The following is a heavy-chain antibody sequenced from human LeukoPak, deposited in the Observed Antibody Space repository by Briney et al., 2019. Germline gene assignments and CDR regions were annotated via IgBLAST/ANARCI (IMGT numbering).Heavy chain of an antibody. CDR2: INHVGSS. Sequence: SETLSLTCAVYGGSLSNYQWTWIRQSPEKGLEWIGKINHVGSSNYNPSLKTRVTVSLEAPKNQVSLELRSVTAADTAVYYCARGRVNYDILTGLDYWGQGTLVTVSS. D-gene: IGHD3-9*01. CDR3: ARGRVNYDILTGLDY. V-gene: IGHV4-34*01. CDR1: GGSLSNYQ. J-gene: IGHJ4*02.